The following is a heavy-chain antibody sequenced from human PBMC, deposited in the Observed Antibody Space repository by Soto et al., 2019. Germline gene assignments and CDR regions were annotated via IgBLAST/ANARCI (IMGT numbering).Heavy chain of an antibody. V-gene: IGHV1-3*01. CDR2: INAGNGNT. CDR3: AREFGYAPVETNFDF. CDR1: GYTFTSYA. J-gene: IGHJ4*02. D-gene: IGHD3-10*01. Sequence: GASVKVSCKASGYTFTSYAMHWVRQAPGQRLEWMGWINAGNGNTKYSQKFQGRVTITRDTSASTAYMELSSLRSEDTAVYYCAREFGYAPVETNFDFWGQGTLVTVSS.